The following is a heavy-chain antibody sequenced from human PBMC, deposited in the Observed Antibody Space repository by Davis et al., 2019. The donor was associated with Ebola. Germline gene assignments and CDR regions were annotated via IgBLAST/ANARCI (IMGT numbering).Heavy chain of an antibody. CDR1: GVSIGSYY. Sequence: PSETLSLTCTVSGVSIGSYYWTWIRQPAGKGLEWIGHIDISGNTNYNPSLKSRVTMSVDRSRNQFSLRLSSVTAADTAVYFCARGVGFYYTFDLWGQGTMVTVSS. CDR3: ARGVGFYYTFDL. V-gene: IGHV4-4*07. J-gene: IGHJ3*01. CDR2: IDISGNT. D-gene: IGHD3-10*01.